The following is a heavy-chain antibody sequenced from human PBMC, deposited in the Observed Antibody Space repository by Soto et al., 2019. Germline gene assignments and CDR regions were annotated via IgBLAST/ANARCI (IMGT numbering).Heavy chain of an antibody. V-gene: IGHV1-8*01. Sequence: QVQLVQSGAEVKKPGASVKVSCKASGYTFTSYDINWVRQATGQGLEWMGWMNPNSGNTGDEQKFQGRVTMNRNTSRSTAYMELSSLRSEDTAVYYCARWPDGYYYYGMDVWGQGTTVTVSS. CDR2: MNPNSGNT. CDR1: GYTFTSYD. CDR3: ARWPDGYYYYGMDV. J-gene: IGHJ6*02.